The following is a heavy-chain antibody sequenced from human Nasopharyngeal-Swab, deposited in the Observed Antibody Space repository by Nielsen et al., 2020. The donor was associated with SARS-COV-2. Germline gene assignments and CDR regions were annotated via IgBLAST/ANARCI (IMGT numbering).Heavy chain of an antibody. J-gene: IGHJ5*02. CDR2: ITGSGAYT. V-gene: IGHV3-23*01. Sequence: GESLKISCAASGFTFSISAMSWVRQAPGEGLEWVSTITGSGAYTYYADSVKGRFTISRDNSKSTLYLQLNSLRAEDTAIYYCAKDNVTGTTGWIDPWGQGTLVTVSS. CDR3: AKDNVTGTTGWIDP. D-gene: IGHD1-20*01. CDR1: GFTFSISA.